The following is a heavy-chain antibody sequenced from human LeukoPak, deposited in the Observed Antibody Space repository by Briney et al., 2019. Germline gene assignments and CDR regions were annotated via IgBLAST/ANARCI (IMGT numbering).Heavy chain of an antibody. CDR3: AKEGLIAAAGSFDY. CDR2: ISGDGGST. V-gene: IGHV3-43*02. D-gene: IGHD6-13*01. J-gene: IGHJ4*02. Sequence: GGSLRLSCAASGFTFDDYAMHWVRHAPGKGLEWDSLISGDGGSTYYADSVKVRFTISRDNSKNSLYLQMNSLRTEDTALYYCAKEGLIAAAGSFDYWGQGTLATVSS. CDR1: GFTFDDYA.